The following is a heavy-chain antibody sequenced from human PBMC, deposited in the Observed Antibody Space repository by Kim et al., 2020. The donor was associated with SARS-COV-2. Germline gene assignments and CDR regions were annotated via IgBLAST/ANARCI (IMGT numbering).Heavy chain of an antibody. D-gene: IGHD3-3*01. J-gene: IGHJ4*02. CDR2: IYYSGST. CDR3: ARLRSGGLKYYFDY. Sequence: SETLSLTCTVSGGSISSYYWSWIRQPPGKGLEWIGYIYYSGSTNYNPSLKSRVTISVDTSRNQFSLKLSSVTAADTAVYYCARLRSGGLKYYFDYWGQGTLVTVSS. CDR1: GGSISSYY. V-gene: IGHV4-59*08.